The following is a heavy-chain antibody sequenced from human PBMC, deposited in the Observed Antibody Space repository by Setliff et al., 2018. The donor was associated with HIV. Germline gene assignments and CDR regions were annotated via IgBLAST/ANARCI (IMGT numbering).Heavy chain of an antibody. CDR2: IVPIFSTA. Sequence: SVKVSCKASGGTFSSYAISWVRQAPGQGLEWMGGIVPIFSTANYAQKFQGRVTITTDESTSTAYMDLSSLRSEDTAVYYCARAPGISGFFYWYFDLWGRGTLVTVSS. CDR3: ARAPGISGFFYWYFDL. CDR1: GGTFSSYA. J-gene: IGHJ2*01. V-gene: IGHV1-69*05. D-gene: IGHD3-22*01.